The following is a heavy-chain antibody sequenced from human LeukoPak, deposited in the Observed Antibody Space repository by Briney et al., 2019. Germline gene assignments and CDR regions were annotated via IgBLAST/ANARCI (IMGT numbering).Heavy chain of an antibody. CDR1: GFTFSSYS. CDR2: ISSSSSTI. Sequence: GGSLRLSCAASGFTFSSYSMNWVRQAPGKGLEWVSYISSSSSTIYYADSVKGRFTISRDNAKNSLYLQMNSLRAEDTAVYYCAKDNVGATGTFDYWGQGTLVTVSS. CDR3: AKDNVGATGTFDY. V-gene: IGHV3-48*01. D-gene: IGHD1-26*01. J-gene: IGHJ4*02.